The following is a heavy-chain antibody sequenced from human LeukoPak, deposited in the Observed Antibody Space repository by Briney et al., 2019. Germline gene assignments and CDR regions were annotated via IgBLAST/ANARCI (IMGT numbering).Heavy chain of an antibody. Sequence: SETLSLACAVYGGSFSGYYWSWIRQPSAKGLEWIGEINHSGSTNYNPSLKSRVTISVDTAKNQFSLKLSSVQASRNAVDYCWRGCRPGYSSSWRKYYFDYWGQGTLVTVSS. D-gene: IGHD6-13*01. CDR1: GGSFSGYY. J-gene: IGHJ4*02. CDR3: WRGCRPGYSSSWRKYYFDY. V-gene: IGHV4-34*01. CDR2: INHSGST.